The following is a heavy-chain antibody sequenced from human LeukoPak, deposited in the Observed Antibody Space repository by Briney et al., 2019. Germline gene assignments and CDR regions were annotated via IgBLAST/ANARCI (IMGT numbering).Heavy chain of an antibody. CDR1: GYTFTSYA. J-gene: IGHJ5*02. CDR3: ARVVVPAAIIGPFDP. D-gene: IGHD2-2*01. CDR2: INAGNGNT. V-gene: IGHV1-3*01. Sequence: ASVKVSCKASGYTFTSYAMHWVRQAPGQRLEWMGWINAGNGNTKYSQKFQGRVTITRDTSASTAYMELSSLRSEDTAVYYCARVVVPAAIIGPFDPWGQGTSVTVSS.